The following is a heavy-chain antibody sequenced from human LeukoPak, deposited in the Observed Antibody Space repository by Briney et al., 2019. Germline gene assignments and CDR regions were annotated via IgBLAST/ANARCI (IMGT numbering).Heavy chain of an antibody. Sequence: PGGSLRLSCSASGFTFSTYVMHWVRQAPGKGLQYVSGISGDGSGSYYADSVKGRFTISRDNSKNTLYVQMTSLRTEDTAVYYCVYQVQGVVRWGQGTLVTVSS. J-gene: IGHJ1*01. CDR1: GFTFSTYV. D-gene: IGHD2-2*01. V-gene: IGHV3-64*05. CDR3: VYQVQGVVR. CDR2: ISGDGSGS.